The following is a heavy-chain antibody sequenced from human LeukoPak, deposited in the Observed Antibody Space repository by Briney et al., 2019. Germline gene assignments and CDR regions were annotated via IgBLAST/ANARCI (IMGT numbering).Heavy chain of an antibody. D-gene: IGHD5/OR15-5a*01. CDR3: ARLSGESTIYDY. J-gene: IGHJ4*02. V-gene: IGHV3-23*01. CDR1: GFTFSSYA. CDR2: ISGSGGST. Sequence: GGSLRLSCAASGFTFSSYAMSWVRQAPGKGLEWVSAISGSGGSTYYADSVKGRFTISRDNAKNSLSLQMDSLRVEDTAVYYCARLSGESTIYDYWGQGTLVTVSS.